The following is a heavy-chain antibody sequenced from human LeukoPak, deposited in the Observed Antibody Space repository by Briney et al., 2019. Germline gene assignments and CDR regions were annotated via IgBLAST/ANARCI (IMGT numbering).Heavy chain of an antibody. D-gene: IGHD6-13*01. CDR2: IYSGGLT. J-gene: IGHJ4*02. CDR3: AKDEAAAGGGLDH. CDR1: GFDVSSKF. Sequence: GGSLRLSCAASGFDVSSKFMTWVRPAPGKGLEWVSVIYSGGLTFYADSVQGRFTISRDNSKNTVYLHMNDLKADDTAVYYCAKDEAAAGGGLDHWGQGTLVIVSS. V-gene: IGHV3-53*01.